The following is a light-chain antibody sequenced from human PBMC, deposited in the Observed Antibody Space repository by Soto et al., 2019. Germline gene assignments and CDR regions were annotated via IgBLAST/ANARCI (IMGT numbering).Light chain of an antibody. Sequence: QSALTQPPSVSGSPGQSVTISCSGTSSDVGSYNRVSWYQQPPGTAPKLIIYEVTNRPSGVPDRFSGSKSGNTASLTISGLQAEDEGDYYCSSYTSTSTYVFGTGTKPPS. V-gene: IGLV2-18*02. CDR3: SSYTSTSTYV. J-gene: IGLJ1*01. CDR1: SSDVGSYNR. CDR2: EVT.